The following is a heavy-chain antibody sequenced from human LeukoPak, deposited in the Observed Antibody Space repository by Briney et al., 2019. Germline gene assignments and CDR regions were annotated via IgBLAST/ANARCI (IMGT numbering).Heavy chain of an antibody. V-gene: IGHV1-2*06. D-gene: IGHD2-21*01. J-gene: IGHJ4*02. CDR2: LNPHTGGA. CDR3: ARVTWKTVIAAPDY. CDR1: GYTFTDYY. Sequence: ASVKVSCKTSGYTFTDYYIHWVRQAPGQGLEWMGQLNPHTGGANYPQKFQGRVSMTRDTSINTAYIEVSRLTSDDTAVCYCARVTWKTVIAAPDYWGQGTLVTVSS.